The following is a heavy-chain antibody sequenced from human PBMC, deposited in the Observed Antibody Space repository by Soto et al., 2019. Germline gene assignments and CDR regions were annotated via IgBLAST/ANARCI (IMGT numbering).Heavy chain of an antibody. V-gene: IGHV1-69*06. Sequence: QERLVQSGAEVRKPGSSVKVSCKVTGGTSTRYAINWVRQAPGQGHEWMGGIVPMFGTSKHAQKFQGRVTITADTSTNIAYMELRSLRSEDTAVYYCNRGSEYDFWSGYLWGQGTLVSVSS. CDR2: IVPMFGTS. J-gene: IGHJ4*02. CDR3: NRGSEYDFWSGYL. D-gene: IGHD3-3*01. CDR1: GGTSTRYA.